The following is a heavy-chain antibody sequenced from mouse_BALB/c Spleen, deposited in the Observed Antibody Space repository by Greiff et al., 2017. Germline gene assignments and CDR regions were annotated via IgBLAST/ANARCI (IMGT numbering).Heavy chain of an antibody. V-gene: IGHV3-8*02. D-gene: IGHD1-1*01. CDR3: ARSDYYGSILAY. Sequence: EVKLVESGPSLVKPSQTLSLTCSVTGDSITSGYWNWIRKFPGNKLEYMGYISYSGSTYYNPSLKSRISITRDTSKNQYYLQLNSVTTEDTATYYCARSDYYGSILAYWGQGTLVTVSA. CDR1: GDSITSGY. J-gene: IGHJ3*01. CDR2: ISYSGST.